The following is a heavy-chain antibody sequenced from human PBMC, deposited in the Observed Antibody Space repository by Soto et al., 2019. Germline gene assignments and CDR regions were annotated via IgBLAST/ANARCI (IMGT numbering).Heavy chain of an antibody. CDR3: ARAAKQIFRFDP. Sequence: QVQLVQSGAEVKKPGSSVKVSCKASGGTFSSYTISWVRQAPGQGLEWMGRIIPILGIANYAQKFQGRVTITADKSTSTAYMELSSLRSEDTAVYYCARAAKQIFRFDPWGQGTLVTVSS. CDR1: GGTFSSYT. CDR2: IIPILGIA. J-gene: IGHJ5*02. V-gene: IGHV1-69*02. D-gene: IGHD2-15*01.